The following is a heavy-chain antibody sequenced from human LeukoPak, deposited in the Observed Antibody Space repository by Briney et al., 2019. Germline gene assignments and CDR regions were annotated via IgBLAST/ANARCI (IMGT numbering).Heavy chain of an antibody. Sequence: SGPTLVKPTQTLTLTCTFSGFSLSTSGVGVGWIRQPPGKALEWLALIYLDDDKRYSPSRKSRLTITKDTSKNQVVLTLTNMDPVDTATYYCALLTGHKQQIAECFQHWGQGTLVTVSS. CDR1: GFSLSTSGVG. J-gene: IGHJ1*01. CDR2: IYLDDDK. D-gene: IGHD6-13*01. V-gene: IGHV2-5*02. CDR3: ALLTGHKQQIAECFQH.